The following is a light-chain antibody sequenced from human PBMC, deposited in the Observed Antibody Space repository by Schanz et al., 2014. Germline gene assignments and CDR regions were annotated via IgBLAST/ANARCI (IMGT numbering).Light chain of an antibody. V-gene: IGLV2-14*02. CDR2: DVS. Sequence: QSALTQPASVSGSPGQSITISCTGTSSDVGNYGLVSWYQLHPGKAPKLMIYDVSKRPSGVPDRFSGSKSGTSASLAISGLRSEDEADYYCSSYTSSNTVVFGGGTKLTVL. CDR3: SSYTSSNTVV. CDR1: SSDVGNYGL. J-gene: IGLJ3*02.